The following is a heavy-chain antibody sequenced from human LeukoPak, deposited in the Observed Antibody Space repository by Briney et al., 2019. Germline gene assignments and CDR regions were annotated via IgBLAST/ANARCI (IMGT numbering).Heavy chain of an antibody. J-gene: IGHJ4*02. V-gene: IGHV3-23*01. CDR1: GFTFSSYA. CDR2: VSGSGGST. D-gene: IGHD3-16*01. CDR3: ANRPVWVHYAADY. Sequence: GGSLRLSCAASGFTFSSYAMSWVRQAPGKGLEWVSAVSGSGGSTYYADSVKGRFTISRDNSKNTLCLQMNSLRVEDTAVYYCANRPVWVHYAADYWGQGTLVTVSS.